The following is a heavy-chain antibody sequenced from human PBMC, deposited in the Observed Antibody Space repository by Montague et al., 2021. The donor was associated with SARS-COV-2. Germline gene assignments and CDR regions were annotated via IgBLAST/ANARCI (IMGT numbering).Heavy chain of an antibody. CDR3: ARDPWHITIFGVVTRYGMDV. V-gene: IGHV4-61*01. CDR1: GGSVSSGSYY. J-gene: IGHJ6*02. CDR2: IYYSGST. D-gene: IGHD3-3*01. Sequence: SETLSLTCTVSGGSVSSGSYYWSWIRQPPGKGLEWIGYIYYSGSTNYNPSLKSRVTISVDTSKNQFSLKLSSVTAADKAVYYCARDPWHITIFGVVTRYGMDVWGQGTTVTVSS.